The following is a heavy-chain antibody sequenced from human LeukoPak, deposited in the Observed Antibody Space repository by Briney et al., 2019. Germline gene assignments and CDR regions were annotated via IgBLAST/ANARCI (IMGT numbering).Heavy chain of an antibody. CDR2: IYYSGST. CDR1: GGSISSSSYY. Sequence: PSETLSLTCTVSGGSISSSSYYWGWIRQPPGKGLEWIGSIYYSGSTYYNPSLKSRVTISVDTSKNQFSLKLSSVTAADTAVYYCAKSPEQQLVWRGWFDPWGQGTLVTVSS. CDR3: AKSPEQQLVWRGWFDP. V-gene: IGHV4-39*07. D-gene: IGHD6-13*01. J-gene: IGHJ5*02.